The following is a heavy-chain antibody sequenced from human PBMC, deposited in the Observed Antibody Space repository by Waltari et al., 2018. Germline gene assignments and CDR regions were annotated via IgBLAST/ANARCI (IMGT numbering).Heavy chain of an antibody. V-gene: IGHV4-59*01. CDR2: IYYSGST. D-gene: IGHD1-26*01. CDR1: GGSISSYY. Sequence: QVQLQESGPGLVKPSETLSLTCTVSGGSISSYYWSWIRQPPGKGLEWIGYIYYSGSTNYNPSLKSRVTISVDTSKNQFSLKLSSVTAADTAVYYCARSPRREPFDYWGQGTLVTVSS. CDR3: ARSPRREPFDY. J-gene: IGHJ4*02.